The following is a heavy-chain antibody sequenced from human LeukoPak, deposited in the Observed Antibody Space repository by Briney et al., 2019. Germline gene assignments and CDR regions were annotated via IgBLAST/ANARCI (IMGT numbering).Heavy chain of an antibody. CDR3: ARTDYYDKSIDY. D-gene: IGHD3-22*01. CDR2: ISTGSSFI. V-gene: IGHV3-21*01. Sequence: PGWSLRLSCAAPGFTFSSYSMNWVRQAPGKGLEWVSSISTGSSFIYYADSVKGRFTISRDVAKISLYLQMNSLRAEDTAVYYCARTDYYDKSIDYWGQGTLVTVSS. CDR1: GFTFSSYS. J-gene: IGHJ4*02.